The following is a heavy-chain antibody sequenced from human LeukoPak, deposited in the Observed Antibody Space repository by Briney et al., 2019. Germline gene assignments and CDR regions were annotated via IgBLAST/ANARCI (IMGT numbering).Heavy chain of an antibody. CDR2: IIPIFGTA. J-gene: IGHJ4*02. CDR1: GGTFSSYA. Sequence: ASVKVSCKASGGTFSSYAISWVRQAPGQGLEWMGGIIPIFGTANYAQKFQGRVTITADESTSTAYMELSSLRSEDTAVYYCATLMRGLMAGDYFDYWGQGTLVTVSS. D-gene: IGHD6-19*01. V-gene: IGHV1-69*01. CDR3: ATLMRGLMAGDYFDY.